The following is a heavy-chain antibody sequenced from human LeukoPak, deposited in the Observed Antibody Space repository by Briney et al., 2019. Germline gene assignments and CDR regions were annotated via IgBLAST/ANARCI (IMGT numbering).Heavy chain of an antibody. CDR1: GGTFSSYA. V-gene: IGHV1-69*06. CDR2: IIPIFGTA. J-gene: IGHJ4*02. D-gene: IGHD3-3*01. Sequence: ASVKVSCKASGGTFSSYAISWVRQAPGQGLEWMGGIIPIFGTANYAQKFQGRVTITADKSTSTAYMELSSLRSEDTAVYYCARTVYYDFWSGYYHSTPGYFDYWGQGTLVTVSS. CDR3: ARTVYYDFWSGYYHSTPGYFDY.